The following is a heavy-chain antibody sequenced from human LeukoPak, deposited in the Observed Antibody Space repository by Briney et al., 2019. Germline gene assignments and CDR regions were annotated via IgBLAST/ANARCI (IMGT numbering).Heavy chain of an antibody. D-gene: IGHD5-12*01. CDR3: ARDVRRSDSGYAMFDY. V-gene: IGHV1-3*01. Sequence: ASVKVSCKTSGYTFTNYALHWVRQAPGQRLQWMGWTNADNGNTKYSQEFQGRVTITRDTFASTTYMELSSLTSEDTAVYYCARDVRRSDSGYAMFDYWGQGTLVTASS. CDR2: TNADNGNT. J-gene: IGHJ4*02. CDR1: GYTFTNYA.